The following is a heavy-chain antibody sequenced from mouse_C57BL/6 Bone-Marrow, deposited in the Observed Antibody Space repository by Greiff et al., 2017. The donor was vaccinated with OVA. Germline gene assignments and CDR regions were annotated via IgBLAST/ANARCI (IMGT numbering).Heavy chain of an antibody. CDR1: GYTFTSYW. CDR3: ARSEDYGSSYDFDY. CDR2: IYPGSGST. Sequence: VQLQQPGAELVKPGASVKMSCKASGYTFTSYWITWVKQRPGQGLEWIGDIYPGSGSTNYNEKFKSKATLTVDTSSSTAYMQRSSLTSEDSAVYYCARSEDYGSSYDFDYWGQGTTLTVSS. D-gene: IGHD1-1*01. J-gene: IGHJ2*01. V-gene: IGHV1-55*01.